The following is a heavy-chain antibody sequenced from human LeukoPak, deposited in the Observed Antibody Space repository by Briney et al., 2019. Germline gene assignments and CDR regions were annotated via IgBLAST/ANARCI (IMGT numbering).Heavy chain of an antibody. CDR1: GYSFTNHW. V-gene: IGHV5-51*01. J-gene: IGHJ4*02. Sequence: GESLKISCKGSGYSFTNHWIGWVRQMPGKGLEWMGIIYPGDSDTRYSPSLQGQVTISADKSISMAYLQWSSLKASDTAMYYCARLPQWGGTYHFDYWGQGALLTVSS. D-gene: IGHD1-26*01. CDR3: ARLPQWGGTYHFDY. CDR2: IYPGDSDT.